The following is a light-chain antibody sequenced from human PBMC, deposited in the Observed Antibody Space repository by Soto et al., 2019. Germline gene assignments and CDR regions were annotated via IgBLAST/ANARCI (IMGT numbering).Light chain of an antibody. Sequence: VLTQSPGTLSLSPGARATLSCRASQTISDNYLAWYRQKPGQSPRLLISGASIRAPGIPDRFSGSGSETDFTLTISRLEPEDFAFYYCQQYGSSPEISFGPGTKVDIK. J-gene: IGKJ3*01. V-gene: IGKV3-20*01. CDR2: GAS. CDR3: QQYGSSPEIS. CDR1: QTISDNY.